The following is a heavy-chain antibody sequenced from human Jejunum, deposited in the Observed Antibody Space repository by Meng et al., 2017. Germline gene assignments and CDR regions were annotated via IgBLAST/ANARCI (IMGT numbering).Heavy chain of an antibody. Sequence: VELGGSGGGLVPPGGSLRLSCVASGFSFRSYSMNWFRQPPGKRPEWVSAISSSGDSTYYADAVKGRFTISRDNSKNTVYLQMHSLRAEETAVYYCAREYFYDRSGCDYWGQGALVTVSS. CDR2: ISSSGDST. CDR1: GFSFRSYS. CDR3: AREYFYDRSGCDY. D-gene: IGHD3-22*01. V-gene: IGHV3-23*04. J-gene: IGHJ4*02.